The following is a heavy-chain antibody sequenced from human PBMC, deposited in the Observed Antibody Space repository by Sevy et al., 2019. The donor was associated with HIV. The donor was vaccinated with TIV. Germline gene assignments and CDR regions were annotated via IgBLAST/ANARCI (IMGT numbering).Heavy chain of an antibody. CDR3: ARDPPRGGYYYYYGMDV. Sequence: ASVKVSCKASGYTFTGYYMHWVRQAPGQGLEWMGWINPNSGGTNYAQKFQGRVTMTRNTSISTAYMELSRLRSDDTAVYYCARDPPRGGYYYYYGMDVWGQGTTVTVSS. J-gene: IGHJ6*02. CDR2: INPNSGGT. CDR1: GYTFTGYY. V-gene: IGHV1-2*02. D-gene: IGHD3-16*01.